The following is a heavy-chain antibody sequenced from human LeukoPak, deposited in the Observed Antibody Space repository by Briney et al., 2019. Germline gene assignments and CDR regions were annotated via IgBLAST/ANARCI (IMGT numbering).Heavy chain of an antibody. CDR3: ARYPPGTRGIFDY. V-gene: IGHV4-4*07. CDR2: FYTSGGT. CDR1: GGSISSYY. D-gene: IGHD3-16*01. J-gene: IGHJ4*02. Sequence: KPSETLSLTCTVSGGSISSYYWSWIRQPAGKGLEWIGRFYTSGGTNYNPSLKSRVTMSVDTSKNQFSLKLTSVTAADTAVYYYARYPPGTRGIFDYWGQGTLVTVSS.